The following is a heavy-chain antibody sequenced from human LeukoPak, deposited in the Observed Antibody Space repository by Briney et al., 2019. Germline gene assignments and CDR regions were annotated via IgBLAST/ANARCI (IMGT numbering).Heavy chain of an antibody. Sequence: GGSLRLSCAASGFTFSSYAMSWVRQAPGKGLEWVSAITSSGGSTYYVGSVKGRFTISRDNSKNTLYLQVNSLRAEDTAVYYCAKRYYYDNSGLWDSWGQGTLVTVSS. CDR1: GFTFSSYA. CDR3: AKRYYYDNSGLWDS. V-gene: IGHV3-23*01. CDR2: ITSSGGST. D-gene: IGHD3-22*01. J-gene: IGHJ4*02.